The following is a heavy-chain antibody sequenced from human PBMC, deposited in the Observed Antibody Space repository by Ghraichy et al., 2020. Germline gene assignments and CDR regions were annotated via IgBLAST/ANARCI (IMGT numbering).Heavy chain of an antibody. CDR3: AGDSHTGVFDY. V-gene: IGHV3-66*02. Sequence: GGSLRLSCAASGFTVSSNYMSWVRRAPGKGLEWVSVIYSGGSTYYADSVKGRFTISRDNSKNTLYLQMNSLRAEDTAVYYCAGDSHTGVFDYWGQGTLVTVSS. D-gene: IGHD4-23*01. CDR1: GFTVSSNY. CDR2: IYSGGST. J-gene: IGHJ4*02.